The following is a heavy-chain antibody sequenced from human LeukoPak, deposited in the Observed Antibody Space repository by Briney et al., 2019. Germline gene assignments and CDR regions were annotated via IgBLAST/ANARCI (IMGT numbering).Heavy chain of an antibody. V-gene: IGHV3-7*05. CDR1: GFTFKNYW. Sequence: GGSLRLSCAASGFTFKNYWMSWVRQAPGKGLEWVANTKHSGSGKYYADSVKGRFTISRDDAKNSLYLQMNSLRAEDTAVYYCARPLTSFHDSSGYYSWGGFDYWGQGTLVIVSS. CDR2: TKHSGSGK. J-gene: IGHJ4*02. CDR3: ARPLTSFHDSSGYYSWGGFDY. D-gene: IGHD3-22*01.